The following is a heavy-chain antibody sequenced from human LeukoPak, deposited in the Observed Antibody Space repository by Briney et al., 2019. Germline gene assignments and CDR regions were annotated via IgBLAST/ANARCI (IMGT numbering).Heavy chain of an antibody. CDR2: ISSSGTTM. CDR3: AKGHTYGMI. J-gene: IGHJ4*02. CDR1: GFTFSDYY. V-gene: IGHV3-11*01. Sequence: GGSLRLSCAASGFTFSDYYMSWIRQTPGQGLEWLSYISSSGTTMEYAKSVKGRFTISRDNAKDSLYLQMNSLEVEDTAVYYCAKGHTYGMIWGQGALGSVSS. D-gene: IGHD3-10*01.